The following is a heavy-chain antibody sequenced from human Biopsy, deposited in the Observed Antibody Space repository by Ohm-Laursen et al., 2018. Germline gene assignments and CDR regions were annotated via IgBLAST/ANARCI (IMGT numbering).Heavy chain of an antibody. CDR2: INHRGSA. CDR1: GKTFSDYY. J-gene: IGHJ6*02. Sequence: SQTLSLTCEVYGKTFSDYYWTWIRQPPGKGLEWIGEINHRGSASYNPSLKSQITVLVDTSKNQFSLKLRSVSAADTAVYFCARALDYYDPYYYYAMDVWGQGTSVTVSS. D-gene: IGHD3-16*01. CDR3: ARALDYYDPYYYYAMDV. V-gene: IGHV4-34*01.